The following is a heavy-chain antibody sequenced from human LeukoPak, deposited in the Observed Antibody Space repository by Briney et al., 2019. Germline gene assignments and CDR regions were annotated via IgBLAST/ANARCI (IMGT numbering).Heavy chain of an antibody. V-gene: IGHV3-23*01. Sequence: GGSLRLSCADSGFTFSSYAMSWVRQAPGKGLEWVSAISASSGNTYYADSVKGRFTISRDNSKNTLYLQMNSLRAEDTAVYYCAKAIFGVVNIDYWGQGTLVTVSS. J-gene: IGHJ4*02. CDR1: GFTFSSYA. D-gene: IGHD3-3*01. CDR3: AKAIFGVVNIDY. CDR2: ISASSGNT.